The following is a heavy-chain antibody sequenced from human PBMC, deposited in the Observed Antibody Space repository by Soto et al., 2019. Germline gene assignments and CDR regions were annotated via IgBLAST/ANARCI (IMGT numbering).Heavy chain of an antibody. CDR3: AREHYYDSSGVREFDY. V-gene: IGHV4-30-4*01. Sequence: SETLSLTCTVSGGSISSGDYYWSWIRQPPGKGLEWIGYIYYSGSTYYNPSLKSRVTISVDTSKNQFSLKLSSVTAADTAVYYCAREHYYDSSGVREFDYWGQGTLVTVSS. CDR2: IYYSGST. J-gene: IGHJ4*02. D-gene: IGHD3-22*01. CDR1: GGSISSGDYY.